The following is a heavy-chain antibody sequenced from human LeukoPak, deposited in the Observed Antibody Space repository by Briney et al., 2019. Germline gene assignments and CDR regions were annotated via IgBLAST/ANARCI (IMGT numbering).Heavy chain of an antibody. CDR1: GYTLTELS. D-gene: IGHD1-7*01. Sequence: ASVKVSCKVSGYTLTELSMHWVRQAPGKGLEWMGGFDPEDGETIYAQKFQGRVTMTEDTSTDTTYMELSSLRSEDTAVYYCARGTRVYKWNLGFDPWGQGTLVTVSS. V-gene: IGHV1-24*01. J-gene: IGHJ5*02. CDR2: FDPEDGET. CDR3: ARGTRVYKWNLGFDP.